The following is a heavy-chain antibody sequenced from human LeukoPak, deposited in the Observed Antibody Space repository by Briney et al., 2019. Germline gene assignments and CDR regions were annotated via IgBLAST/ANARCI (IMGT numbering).Heavy chain of an antibody. CDR2: ISYDGSNK. J-gene: IGHJ6*03. D-gene: IGHD3-10*01. Sequence: PGRSLRLSCAASGFTFSSYGMHWVRQAPGKGLEWVAVISYDGSNKYYADSVKGRFTISRDNSKNTLYLQMNSLRAEDTAVYYCARGSGPRTRYYMDVWGKGTTVTISS. CDR3: ARGSGPRTRYYMDV. CDR1: GFTFSSYG. V-gene: IGHV3-30*03.